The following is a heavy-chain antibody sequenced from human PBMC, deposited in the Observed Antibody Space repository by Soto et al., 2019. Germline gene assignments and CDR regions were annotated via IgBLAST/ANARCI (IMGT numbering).Heavy chain of an antibody. CDR3: AKAPLWFGEFSNWFAP. D-gene: IGHD3-10*01. CDR1: GYTVNSYA. J-gene: IGHJ5*02. V-gene: IGHV3-23*01. Sequence: WGSPRLCSAACGYTVNSYAVSGSLQAPGKGLEWVSAISGSGGSTYYADSVKGRFTISRDNSKNTLYLQMNSLRAEDTAVYYCAKAPLWFGEFSNWFAPWGQGTLVPVSS. CDR2: ISGSGGST.